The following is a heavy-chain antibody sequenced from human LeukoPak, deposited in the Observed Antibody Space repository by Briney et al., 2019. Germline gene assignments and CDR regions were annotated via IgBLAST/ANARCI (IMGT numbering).Heavy chain of an antibody. D-gene: IGHD5-18*01. CDR2: IDPSDSYT. CDR3: ARHDKSYGSPFDY. Sequence: GESLKISCKGSGYIFTSYWISWVRQLPGTGLEWMGRIDPSDSYTNYSPSFQGHVTISADKSISTAYLQWSSLKASDTAMYYCARHDKSYGSPFDYWGQGTLVTVSS. J-gene: IGHJ4*02. CDR1: GYIFTSYW. V-gene: IGHV5-10-1*01.